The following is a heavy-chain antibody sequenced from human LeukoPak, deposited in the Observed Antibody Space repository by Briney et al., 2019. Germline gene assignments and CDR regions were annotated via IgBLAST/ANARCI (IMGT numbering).Heavy chain of an antibody. D-gene: IGHD6-25*01. Sequence: SETLSLTCGVHGESLNDYYWGWIRQPPGKGLKWIGTIYYSGSTYYNPSLKSRLTISVDTSKHHFSLKLSSVTAADTAVYYCARQRGGGFWYFDIWGRRRLVTVSS. CDR1: GESLNDYY. V-gene: IGHV4-34*01. J-gene: IGHJ2*01. CDR3: ARQRGGGFWYFDI. CDR2: IYYSGST.